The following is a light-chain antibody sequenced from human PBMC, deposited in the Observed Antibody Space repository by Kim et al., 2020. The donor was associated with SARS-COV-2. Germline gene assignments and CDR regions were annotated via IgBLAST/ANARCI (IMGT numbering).Light chain of an antibody. CDR1: TSDPY. J-gene: IGLJ1*01. CDR3: TSYTGDTTV. Sequence: VSGSTGQSSHLSCTGATSDPYVAWFQQHPDQDPKLTIYDVSKRPSGVSGRFSDFKSGNSASLTISGLQTKDVAHYFCTSYTGDTTVYGPGTEVTVL. V-gene: IGLV2-14*03. CDR2: DVS.